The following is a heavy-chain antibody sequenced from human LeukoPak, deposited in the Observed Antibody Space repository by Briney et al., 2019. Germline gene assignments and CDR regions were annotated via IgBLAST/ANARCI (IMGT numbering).Heavy chain of an antibody. CDR3: ARGSDSGYDYTFDY. J-gene: IGHJ4*02. D-gene: IGHD5-12*01. V-gene: IGHV1-69*04. CDR2: IIPILGIA. CDR1: GGTFSSYA. Sequence: SVKVSCKASGGTFSSYAISWVRQAPGQGLEWMGRIIPILGIANYAQKFQGRVTITADKSTGTAYMELSGLRSEDTAVYYCARGSDSGYDYTFDYWGQGTLATVSS.